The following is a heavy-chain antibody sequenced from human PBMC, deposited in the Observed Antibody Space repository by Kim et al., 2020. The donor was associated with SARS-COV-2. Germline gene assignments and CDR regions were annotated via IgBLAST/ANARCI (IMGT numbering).Heavy chain of an antibody. J-gene: IGHJ6*02. Sequence: ASVKVSCKASGYTFTSYAMHWVRQAPGQGLEWMGWINPNTGNPTYAQGFPGRFVFSLDTSVSTAYLQISSLKAEDTAVYYCARFNEEEEDQFPRRGGSEYNYSGMDVWGQGTTVTVSS. D-gene: IGHD2-15*01. CDR2: INPNTGNP. CDR1: GYTFTSYA. CDR3: ARFNEEEEDQFPRRGGSEYNYSGMDV. V-gene: IGHV7-4-1*02.